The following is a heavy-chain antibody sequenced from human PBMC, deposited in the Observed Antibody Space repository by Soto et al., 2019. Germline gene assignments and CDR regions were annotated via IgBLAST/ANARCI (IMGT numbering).Heavy chain of an antibody. D-gene: IGHD2-2*01. J-gene: IGHJ4*02. Sequence: EVQLVESGGGFVQPGGSLRLSCVASGFTFSSYEMNWVRQAPGKGLQWVSYIDISGSAIYYADSVKGRFTISRDNAKNSLYLQMNSLRAEDTALYYCARGDASGYRGQGTLVTVSS. V-gene: IGHV3-48*03. CDR1: GFTFSSYE. CDR2: IDISGSAI. CDR3: ARGDASGY.